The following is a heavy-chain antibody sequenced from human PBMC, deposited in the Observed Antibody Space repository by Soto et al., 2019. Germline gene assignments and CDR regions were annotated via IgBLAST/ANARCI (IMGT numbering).Heavy chain of an antibody. J-gene: IGHJ4*02. Sequence: PSETLSLTCPVSGDSISSSGYYWGWIRQPPGKGLEWIGSIYYSGSTYYNPSLKSRVTISVDTSKNQFSLKLSSVTAADTAVYYCARRGVWGWDFDYWGQGTLVTVSS. V-gene: IGHV4-39*01. CDR3: ARRGVWGWDFDY. CDR2: IYYSGST. D-gene: IGHD7-27*01. CDR1: GDSISSSGYY.